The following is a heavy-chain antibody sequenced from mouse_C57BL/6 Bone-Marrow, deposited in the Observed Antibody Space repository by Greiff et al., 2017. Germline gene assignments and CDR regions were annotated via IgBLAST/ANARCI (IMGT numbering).Heavy chain of an antibody. CDR1: GYTFTSYW. CDR2: IDPSDSYT. V-gene: IGHV1-69*01. D-gene: IGHD3-2*02. J-gene: IGHJ2*01. CDR3: ARETAQVYFDY. Sequence: VQLQQPGAELVMPGASVKLSCKASGYTFTSYWMHWVKQRPGQGLEWIGEIDPSDSYTNYNQKFKGKSTLTVDKSSSTAYMQRSSLTSEDSAVYYCARETAQVYFDYWGQGTTLTVSS.